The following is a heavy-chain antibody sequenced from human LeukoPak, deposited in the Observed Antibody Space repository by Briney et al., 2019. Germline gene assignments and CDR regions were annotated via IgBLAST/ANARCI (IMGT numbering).Heavy chain of an antibody. CDR1: GYSISNAYY. CDR2: LHHSGST. Sequence: SETLSLTCTVSGYSISNAYYWGWIRQPPGKGLEWIGSLHHSGSTYYNPSLKSRVTTSVDTSKNRFSLKLTSVTAADTAVYYCARELHSGSYYFDYWGQGTLVTVSS. D-gene: IGHD1-26*01. J-gene: IGHJ4*02. V-gene: IGHV4-38-2*02. CDR3: ARELHSGSYYFDY.